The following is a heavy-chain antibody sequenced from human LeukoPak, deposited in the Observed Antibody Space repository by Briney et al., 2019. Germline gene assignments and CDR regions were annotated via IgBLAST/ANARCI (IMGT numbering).Heavy chain of an antibody. CDR2: ISSTGSTI. CDR1: GFTFSSYE. Sequence: GGSLRLYCAASGFTFSSYEMNWVRQAPGKGLEWVSYISSTGSTIYYADSVKGRFTISRDNAKNSLYLQLNSLRAEDTAVYYCARVHRSSAWKFDSWGQGTLVTVSS. CDR3: ARVHRSSAWKFDS. J-gene: IGHJ4*02. D-gene: IGHD6-19*01. V-gene: IGHV3-48*03.